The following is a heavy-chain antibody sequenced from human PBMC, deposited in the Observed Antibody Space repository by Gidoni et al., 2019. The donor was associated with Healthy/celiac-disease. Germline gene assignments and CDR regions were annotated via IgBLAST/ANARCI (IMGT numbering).Heavy chain of an antibody. J-gene: IGHJ5*02. CDR2: IYPGDSDT. V-gene: IGHV5-51*01. D-gene: IGHD6-13*01. CDR3: ARHSRPIGIAATNWFDP. CDR1: GYSFTSYW. Sequence: EVQLVQSGAEVKKPGESLKISCKGYGYSFTSYWIVWVRQMPWKGLEWMGIIYPGDSDTRYSPSFQGQVTISADNSISTAYLQWSSLKASDTAMYYCARHSRPIGIAATNWFDPWGQGTLVTVSS.